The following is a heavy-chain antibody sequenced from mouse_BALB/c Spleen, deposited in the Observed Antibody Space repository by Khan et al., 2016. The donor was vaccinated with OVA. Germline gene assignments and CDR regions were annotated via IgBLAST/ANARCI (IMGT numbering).Heavy chain of an antibody. CDR2: ISSGDTT. Sequence: EVKLVESGGGLVKPGGSLKLSCAASGFTFSNYGVSWVRQTPEKRLAWVASISSGDTTYYPDSVKGRFTISRDNARNILYLQMSSLRSEDTAMYYCARDYWFAYWGQGTLVTVSA. CDR1: GFTFSNYG. CDR3: ARDYWFAY. J-gene: IGHJ3*01. V-gene: IGHV5-6-5*01.